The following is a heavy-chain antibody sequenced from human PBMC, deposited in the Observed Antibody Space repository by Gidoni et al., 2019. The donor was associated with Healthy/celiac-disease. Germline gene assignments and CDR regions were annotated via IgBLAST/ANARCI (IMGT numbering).Heavy chain of an antibody. J-gene: IGHJ4*02. CDR3: ARGRDGYNYFDY. Sequence: EVQLVESGGGLVQPGGYLRLSCAASGFPFSSYSMNWVRQAPGKGLEWVSYISSSSSTIYYADSVKGRFTISRDNAKNSLYLQMNSLRDEDTAVYYCARGRDGYNYFDYWGQGTLVTVSS. V-gene: IGHV3-48*02. CDR1: GFPFSSYS. D-gene: IGHD5-12*01. CDR2: ISSSSSTI.